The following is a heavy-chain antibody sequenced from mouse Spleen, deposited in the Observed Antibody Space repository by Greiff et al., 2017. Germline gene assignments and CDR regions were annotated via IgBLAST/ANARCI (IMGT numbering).Heavy chain of an antibody. Sequence: VQLQQSGAELVRPGASVTLSCKASGYTFTDYEMHWVKQTPVHGLEWIGAIDPETGGTAYNQKFKGKAILTADKSSSTAYMELRSLTSEDSAVYYCTTMVDYWYFDVWGAGTTVTVSS. CDR2: IDPETGGT. J-gene: IGHJ1*01. D-gene: IGHD2-1*01. CDR3: TTMVDYWYFDV. CDR1: GYTFTDYE. V-gene: IGHV1-15*01.